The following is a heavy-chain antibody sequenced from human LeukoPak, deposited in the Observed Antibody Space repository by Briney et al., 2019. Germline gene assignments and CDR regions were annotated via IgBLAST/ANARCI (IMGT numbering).Heavy chain of an antibody. D-gene: IGHD4-17*01. CDR2: IYHCGTT. CDR1: GDSISNGDYY. Sequence: PSETLSLTCTISGDSISNGDYYWGWIRQPPGKGLEWIANIYHCGTTYDNPSLKSRLTISIDKSKNHFSLELRSVTAADTAVYYCARDRTLTTMTPEAFDIWGQGTMVTVSS. CDR3: ARDRTLTTMTPEAFDI. V-gene: IGHV4-30-2*01. J-gene: IGHJ3*02.